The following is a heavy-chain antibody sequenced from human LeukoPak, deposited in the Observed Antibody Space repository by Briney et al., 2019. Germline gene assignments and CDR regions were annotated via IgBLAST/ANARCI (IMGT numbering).Heavy chain of an antibody. J-gene: IGHJ4*02. CDR2: ISAYNGNT. CDR1: GYTFTRYG. CDR3: ARVGSPNELSDY. D-gene: IGHD1-26*01. V-gene: IGHV1-18*01. Sequence: ASGKVSCKASGYTFTRYGISWVRQAPGQGLEWMGWISAYNGNTNYAQKLQGRVTMTTDTSTSTAYMELRSLRSDDTAVYYCARVGSPNELSDYWGQGTLVTVSS.